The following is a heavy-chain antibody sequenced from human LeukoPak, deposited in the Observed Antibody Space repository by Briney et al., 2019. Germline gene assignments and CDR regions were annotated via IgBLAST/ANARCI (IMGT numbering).Heavy chain of an antibody. V-gene: IGHV4-39*01. CDR3: AGQLPKWLVDY. J-gene: IGHJ4*02. CDR2: IYYSGST. CDR1: GGSVSSSSYY. Sequence: SETLSLTCTVSGGSVSSSSYYWGWVRQPPGKGLEWSGSIYYSGSTYYNPSLKSRVTISVDTAKNQFSLKLSSVTAADTAVYYCAGQLPKWLVDYWGQGTLVTVSS. D-gene: IGHD6-19*01.